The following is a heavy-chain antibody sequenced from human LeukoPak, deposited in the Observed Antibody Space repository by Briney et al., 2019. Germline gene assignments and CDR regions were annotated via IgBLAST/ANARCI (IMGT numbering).Heavy chain of an antibody. V-gene: IGHV3-48*03. J-gene: IGHJ4*02. CDR1: AFTFSDYE. Sequence: GGSLRLSCAASAFTFSDYEMNWVRQAPGKGLEWISYISSGGGSIYYADCVKGRFSISRDNAKNSLYLQMSSLRAEDTAVYYCVRENSVFGFDYWGQGTLVTVSS. CDR3: VRENSVFGFDY. D-gene: IGHD3-16*01. CDR2: ISSGGGSI.